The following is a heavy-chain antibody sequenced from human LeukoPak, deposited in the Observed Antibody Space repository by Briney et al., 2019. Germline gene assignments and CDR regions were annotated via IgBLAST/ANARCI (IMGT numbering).Heavy chain of an antibody. CDR3: ASRLSTYYYYKDV. J-gene: IGHJ6*03. V-gene: IGHV4-59*01. CDR1: GGSISSYY. Sequence: SETLSLTCTVSGGSISSYYWSWIRQPPGKGLEWIGYIYYSGSTNYNPSLKSRVTISVDTSKNQFSLKLSSVTAADTAVYYCASRLSTYYYYKDVWGKGTTVTVSS. CDR2: IYYSGST. D-gene: IGHD6-25*01.